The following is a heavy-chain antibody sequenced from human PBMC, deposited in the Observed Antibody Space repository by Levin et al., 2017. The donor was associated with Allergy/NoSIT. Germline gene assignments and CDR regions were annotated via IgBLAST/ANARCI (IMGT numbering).Heavy chain of an antibody. D-gene: IGHD6-13*01. CDR3: ARAIAAAIGEYNWFDP. V-gene: IGHV1-8*01. CDR2: MNPNSGNT. Sequence: ASVKVSCKASGYTFTSYDINWVRQATGQGLEWMGWMNPNSGNTGYAQKFQGRVTMTRNTSISTAYMELSSLRSEDTAVYYCARAIAAAIGEYNWFDPWGQGTLVTVSS. J-gene: IGHJ5*02. CDR1: GYTFTSYD.